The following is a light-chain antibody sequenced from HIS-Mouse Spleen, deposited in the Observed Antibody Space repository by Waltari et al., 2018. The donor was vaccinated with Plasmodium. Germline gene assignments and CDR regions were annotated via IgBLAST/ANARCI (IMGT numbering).Light chain of an antibody. V-gene: IGLV3-10*01. Sequence: SSELTQPPSVSVSPGQTTRITGSGDALPKKYAYWDQQKSGQAPVLVIYEDSKRPSGIPERFSGSSSGTMATLTISGAQVEDEADYYCYSTDSSGNHRVFGGGTKLTVL. CDR3: YSTDSSGNHRV. CDR2: EDS. J-gene: IGLJ3*02. CDR1: ALPKKY.